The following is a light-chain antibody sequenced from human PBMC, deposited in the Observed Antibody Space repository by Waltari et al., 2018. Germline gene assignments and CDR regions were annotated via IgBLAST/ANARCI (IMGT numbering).Light chain of an antibody. CDR3: QSADSSNTYWV. V-gene: IGLV3-25*03. CDR1: PLPRQY. CDR2: QDT. J-gene: IGLJ3*02. Sequence: SYELTQPPSVSVSPGQTARITCSGEPLPRQYVYWYQQKAGQAPTLLIYQDTKRPSGIPERFSGSTSGTTVTLTISGVQAEDEADYHCQSADSSNTYWVFGGGTKLTVL.